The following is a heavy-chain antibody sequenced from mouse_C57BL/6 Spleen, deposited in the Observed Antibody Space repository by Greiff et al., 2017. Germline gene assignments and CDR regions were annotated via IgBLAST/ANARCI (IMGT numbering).Heavy chain of an antibody. CDR3: ASLYWYFDV. Sequence: VQLQQSGPGLVQPSQSLSITCTVSGFSLTSYGVHWVRQSPGKGLEWLGVIWSGGSTDYNAAFISRLSISKDNSKSQVFFKMNSLQADDTAIYCCASLYWYFDVWGTGTTVTVSS. CDR1: GFSLTSYG. J-gene: IGHJ1*03. V-gene: IGHV2-2*01. CDR2: IWSGGST.